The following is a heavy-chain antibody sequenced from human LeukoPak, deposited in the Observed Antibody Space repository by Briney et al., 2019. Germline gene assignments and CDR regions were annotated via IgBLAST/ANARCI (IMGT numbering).Heavy chain of an antibody. Sequence: SETLSLTCTVSGGSISSNSYYWGWIRRPPGKGLEWIGNIYYSGSTYYNPSLKSRVTISVDTSKNQFSLKLSSVTAADTAVYYCARKRAPSSIAARPFDYWGQETLVTVSS. D-gene: IGHD6-6*01. J-gene: IGHJ4*02. CDR2: IYYSGST. CDR1: GGSISSNSYY. V-gene: IGHV4-39*01. CDR3: ARKRAPSSIAARPFDY.